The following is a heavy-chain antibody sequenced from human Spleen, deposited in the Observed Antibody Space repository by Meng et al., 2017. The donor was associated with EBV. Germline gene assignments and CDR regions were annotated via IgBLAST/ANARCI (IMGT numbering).Heavy chain of an antibody. V-gene: IGHV3-15*01. J-gene: IGHJ4*02. Sequence: GEVVGYWGGLGQPGGSLRLSCAASGFTFNIAWMGWVRQAAGKGLEWVGRIKSKIDGGTSDYAAAVKGRFTISRDDSKNTLYLQMNSLKTEDTAVYYCTTDPLVVITAARVYWGQGALVTVSS. CDR3: TTDPLVVITAARVY. D-gene: IGHD3-22*01. CDR1: GFTFNIAW. CDR2: IKSKIDGGTS.